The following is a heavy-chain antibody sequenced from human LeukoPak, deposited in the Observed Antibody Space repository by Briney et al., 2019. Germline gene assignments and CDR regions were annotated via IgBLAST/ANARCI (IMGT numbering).Heavy chain of an antibody. CDR3: ARDDYGDSGPLFDY. Sequence: GGSLRLSCAASGFTVSSSYMNWVRQAPGKGLEWVSLIYGGGSTYYADSVKGRFTISRDDSKNTLYLQMDSLRAEDTAVYYCARDDYGDSGPLFDYWGQGTLVTVSS. J-gene: IGHJ4*02. D-gene: IGHD4-17*01. CDR2: IYGGGST. V-gene: IGHV3-53*01. CDR1: GFTVSSSY.